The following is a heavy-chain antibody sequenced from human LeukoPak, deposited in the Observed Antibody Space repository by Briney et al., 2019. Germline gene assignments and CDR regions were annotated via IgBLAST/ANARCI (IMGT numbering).Heavy chain of an antibody. CDR3: ARTTYYYDSSGYYYFDY. CDR1: GGSISSYY. Sequence: SETLSLTCTVSGGSISSYYWNWIRQPPGKGLEWIGYIYYSGSTNYNPSLKSRVTISVDTSKNQFSLKLSSVTAADTAVYYCARTTYYYDSSGYYYFDYWGQGTLVTVSS. J-gene: IGHJ4*02. D-gene: IGHD3-22*01. CDR2: IYYSGST. V-gene: IGHV4-59*01.